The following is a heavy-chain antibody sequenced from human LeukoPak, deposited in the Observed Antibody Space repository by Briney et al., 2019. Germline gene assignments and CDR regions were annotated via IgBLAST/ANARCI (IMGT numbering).Heavy chain of an antibody. CDR3: AGPMVRGVTSRLDY. D-gene: IGHD3-10*01. Sequence: PSETLSLTCAVYGGSFSGYYWSWIRQPPGKGLEWIGEINHSGSTNYNPSLKSRVTISVDTSKNQFSLKLGSVTAADTAVYYCAGPMVRGVTSRLDYWGQGTLVTVSS. CDR2: INHSGST. J-gene: IGHJ4*02. CDR1: GGSFSGYY. V-gene: IGHV4-34*01.